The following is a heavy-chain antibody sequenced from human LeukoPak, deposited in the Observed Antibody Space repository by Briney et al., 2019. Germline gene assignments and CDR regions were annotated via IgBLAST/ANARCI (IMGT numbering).Heavy chain of an antibody. CDR2: ITSGGDYM. CDR1: GLPFNIYA. J-gene: IGHJ4*02. Sequence: GGSLRLSWAASGLPFNIYAMNWVCQAPGKGLEWVSSITSGGDYMFYADSLKGRFTISRDNAKNSVYLQMNSLRAEDTALYYCATDSLMATIKALDYWGQGALVTVSS. D-gene: IGHD5-24*01. CDR3: ATDSLMATIKALDY. V-gene: IGHV3-21*06.